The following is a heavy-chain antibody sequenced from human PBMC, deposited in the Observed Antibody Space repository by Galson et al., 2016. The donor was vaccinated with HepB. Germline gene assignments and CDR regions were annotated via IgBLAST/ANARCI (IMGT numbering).Heavy chain of an antibody. J-gene: IGHJ5*02. D-gene: IGHD4-17*01. V-gene: IGHV3-21*01. CDR3: ARDNYGDSPYYFDP. CDR2: ISRSSSYI. CDR1: GFTFSKCS. Sequence: SLRLSCATSGFTFSKCSMNWVRQAPGKGLEWVSSISRSSSYIYYADSVKGRFTISRDNARNSVILQMNSLRAEDTAVYYCARDNYGDSPYYFDPWGQGTLVTVSS.